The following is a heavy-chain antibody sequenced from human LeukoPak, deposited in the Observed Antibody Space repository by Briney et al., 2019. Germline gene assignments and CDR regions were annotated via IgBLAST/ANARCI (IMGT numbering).Heavy chain of an antibody. J-gene: IGHJ4*02. CDR2: ISGGGGST. CDR3: AKGGKWDVTPFDY. Sequence: GGSLGLSCAASGFTFTSYAMNWVRQAPGKGLEWVSTISGGGGSTYYADSVKGRFTISRDNSKNTLYLQVNSLRAEDTAVYYCAKGGKWDVTPFDYWGQGTLVTVSS. D-gene: IGHD1-26*01. CDR1: GFTFTSYA. V-gene: IGHV3-23*01.